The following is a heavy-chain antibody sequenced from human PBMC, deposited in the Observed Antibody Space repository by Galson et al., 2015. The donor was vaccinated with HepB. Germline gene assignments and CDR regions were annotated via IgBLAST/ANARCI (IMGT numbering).Heavy chain of an antibody. V-gene: IGHV3-30-3*01. D-gene: IGHD2-2*01. CDR3: ARGYFCTSSNCQTWSGYLDY. J-gene: IGHJ4*01. Sequence: SLRLSCAASGFTFSTYGMHWVRQAPGKGLEWVAFISNDGSKTVYADSVTGRFTITSDNYKNTLYLQMKSLRADYTGLYFSARGYFCTSSNCQTWSGYLDYWGHVTLCSGAS. CDR2: ISNDGSKT. CDR1: GFTFSTYG.